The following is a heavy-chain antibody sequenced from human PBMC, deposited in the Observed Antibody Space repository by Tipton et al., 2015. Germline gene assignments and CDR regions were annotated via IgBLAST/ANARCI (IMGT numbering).Heavy chain of an antibody. J-gene: IGHJ6*02. CDR2: LSPDEST. CDR1: GFSVRSNY. V-gene: IGHV3-53*01. CDR3: ARTSPPLYGMDV. Sequence: GSLRLSCAASGFSVRSNYMTWVRQAPGKGLEWVSTLSPDESTTYADSVKGRFTISRDNSKNSVYLQMNSLRDEDTAVYYCARTSPPLYGMDVWGQGTTVPVSS.